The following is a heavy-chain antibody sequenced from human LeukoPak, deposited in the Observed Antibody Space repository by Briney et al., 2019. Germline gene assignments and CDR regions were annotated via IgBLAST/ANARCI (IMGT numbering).Heavy chain of an antibody. Sequence: GGSLRLSCAASGFTFSDYYMSWIRQAPGKGLEWVSYISSSGNTIYYADSVKGRFTISRDNAKNSLYLQMNSLRAEDTAVYYCAKDRIAVAGADYWGQGTLVTVSS. J-gene: IGHJ4*02. V-gene: IGHV3-11*01. D-gene: IGHD6-19*01. CDR3: AKDRIAVAGADY. CDR2: ISSSGNTI. CDR1: GFTFSDYY.